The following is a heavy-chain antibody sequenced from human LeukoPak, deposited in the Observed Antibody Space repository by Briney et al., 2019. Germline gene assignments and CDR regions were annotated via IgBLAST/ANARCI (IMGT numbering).Heavy chain of an antibody. V-gene: IGHV3-23*01. J-gene: IGHJ6*03. CDR3: AKDFDWGAPYYYYMDV. D-gene: IGHD3-9*01. CDR1: GYTFSSYA. CDR2: ISGSGGSK. Sequence: QAGGSLRLSCAASGYTFSSYAMRWVRHAPGKGLEWVSAISGSGGSKYYANAEKGRFTISRDNTKNTLYLQMNSLRAEDTAVYYGAKDFDWGAPYYYYMDVWGKGTTVTVSS.